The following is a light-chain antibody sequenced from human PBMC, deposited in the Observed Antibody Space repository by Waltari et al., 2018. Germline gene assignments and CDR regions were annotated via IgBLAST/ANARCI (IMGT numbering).Light chain of an antibody. Sequence: DIVMTQSPLSLSVTPGEPASISCTSSQSLLHGSGNTFLDWYLQKPGQSQQLLIYLISNRASGVPDRFSGSGTGTDFTLKISRVEAEDVGVYFCMQARQTPWTFGQGTKVEIK. J-gene: IGKJ1*01. CDR1: QSLLHGSGNTF. CDR2: LIS. V-gene: IGKV2-28*01. CDR3: MQARQTPWT.